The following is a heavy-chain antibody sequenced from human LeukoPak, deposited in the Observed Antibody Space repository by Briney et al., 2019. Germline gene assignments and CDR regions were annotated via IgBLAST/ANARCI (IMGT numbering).Heavy chain of an antibody. CDR1: GFTFSDYY. Sequence: PGGSLRLSCAASGFTFSDYYMSWIRQAPGKGLEWVSYISSSGSTIYYADSVKGRFTISRDNSKNTLYLQMNSLRAEDTAVYYCAKDLELEHLRPTFFDYWGQGTLVTVSS. J-gene: IGHJ4*02. V-gene: IGHV3-11*01. D-gene: IGHD1/OR15-1a*01. CDR3: AKDLELEHLRPTFFDY. CDR2: ISSSGSTI.